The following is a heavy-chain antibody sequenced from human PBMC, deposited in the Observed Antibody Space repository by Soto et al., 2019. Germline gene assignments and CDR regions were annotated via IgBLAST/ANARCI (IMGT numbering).Heavy chain of an antibody. D-gene: IGHD2-2*01. CDR3: ARVLGEYGSSTRCYRLYGMDV. V-gene: IGHV4-31*03. J-gene: IGHJ6*02. CDR2: IYYSGST. CDR1: GGSISSGGYY. Sequence: SETLSLTCTVSGGSISSGGYYWSWIRQHPGKGLEWIGYIYYSGSTYYNPSLKSRVTISVDTSKNQFSLKLSSVTAADTAVYYCARVLGEYGSSTRCYRLYGMDVWGQGTTVTVSS.